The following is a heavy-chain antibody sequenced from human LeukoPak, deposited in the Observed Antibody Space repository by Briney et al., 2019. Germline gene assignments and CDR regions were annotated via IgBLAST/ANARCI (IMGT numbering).Heavy chain of an antibody. CDR1: GFTFSSYA. V-gene: IGHV3-23*01. Sequence: QAGGSLRLSCAASGFTFSSYAMSWVRQAPGKGLEWVSAISGSGGSTYYADAVKGRFTISRDNSKTTLYLHMNSLRVEDTAVYYCARSNGWYLDYWGQGTLVTVSS. CDR2: ISGSGGST. J-gene: IGHJ4*02. CDR3: ARSNGWYLDY. D-gene: IGHD6-19*01.